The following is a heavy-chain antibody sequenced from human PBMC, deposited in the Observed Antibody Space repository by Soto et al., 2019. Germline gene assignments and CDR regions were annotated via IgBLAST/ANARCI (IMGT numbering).Heavy chain of an antibody. CDR2: PSYDGNNE. CDR3: AKEKGVSNWATSYFNY. V-gene: IGHV3-30*18. CDR1: GFTFSNYA. D-gene: IGHD1-1*01. J-gene: IGHJ4*02. Sequence: QVQLVESGGGVVQPGRSLRLSCAASGFTFSNYAMPWVRQAPGKGLEGVALPSYDGNNEYYTDSVKGRFTISRDNSKNTFFLQMNSPRLENTAVYYCAKEKGVSNWATSYFNYGGQGALVPVPS.